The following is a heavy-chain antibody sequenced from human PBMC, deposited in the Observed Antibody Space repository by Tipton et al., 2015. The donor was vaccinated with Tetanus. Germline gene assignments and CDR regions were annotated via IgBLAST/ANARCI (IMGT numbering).Heavy chain of an antibody. CDR3: ARDRGYSGYDYYYYYGMDV. J-gene: IGHJ6*02. Sequence: SLRLSCAASGFTVSSNYMSWVRQAPGKGPEWVSVIYSGGSTYYADSVKGRFTISRDNSKNTLYLQMNSLRAEDTAVYYCARDRGYSGYDYYYYYGMDVWGQGTTVTVSS. CDR2: IYSGGST. D-gene: IGHD5-12*01. V-gene: IGHV3-53*01. CDR1: GFTVSSNY.